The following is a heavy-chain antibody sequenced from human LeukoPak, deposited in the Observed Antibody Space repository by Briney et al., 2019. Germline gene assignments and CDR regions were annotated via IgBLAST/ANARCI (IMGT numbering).Heavy chain of an antibody. CDR1: GGSINSTNYY. J-gene: IGHJ4*02. V-gene: IGHV4-39*01. CDR2: IYYSGST. Sequence: KPSETLSLTYSVSGGSINSTNYYWGWIRQPPGKGLEWIGSIYYSGSTYYNPSLRSRVTISVDTSKNQFSLKLTSVTAADTAVYYCARHDSSGYYLPRDFWGQGTLVTVSS. D-gene: IGHD3-22*01. CDR3: ARHDSSGYYLPRDF.